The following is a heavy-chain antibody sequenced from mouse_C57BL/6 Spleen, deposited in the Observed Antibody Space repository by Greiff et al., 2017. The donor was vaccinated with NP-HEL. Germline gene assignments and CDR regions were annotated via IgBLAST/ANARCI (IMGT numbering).Heavy chain of an antibody. J-gene: IGHJ1*03. CDR1: GFTFSSYT. CDR3: ARLGLYWYFDV. D-gene: IGHD4-1*01. CDR2: ISGGGGNT. V-gene: IGHV5-9*01. Sequence: EVMLVESGGGLVKPGGSLKLSCAASGFTFSSYTMSWVRQTPEKRLEWVATISGGGGNTYYPDSVKGRFTISRDNAKNTLYLQMSSLRSEDTALYYCARLGLYWYFDVWGTGTTVTVSS.